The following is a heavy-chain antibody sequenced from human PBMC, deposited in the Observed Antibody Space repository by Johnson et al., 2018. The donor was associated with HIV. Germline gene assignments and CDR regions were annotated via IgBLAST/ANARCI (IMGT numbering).Heavy chain of an antibody. CDR2: ISYDGSNK. CDR3: AKAKYTGTYLDTFDI. Sequence: QVQLVESGGGVVQPGRSLRLSCAASGFTFSSYGMHWVRQAPGKGLEWVAVISYDGSNKYYADSVKGRFTISRDNSKNTLSLQMSSLRAEDTAVYFCAKAKYTGTYLDTFDIWGQGTVVTVSS. CDR1: GFTFSSYG. J-gene: IGHJ3*02. D-gene: IGHD1/OR15-1a*01. V-gene: IGHV3-30*18.